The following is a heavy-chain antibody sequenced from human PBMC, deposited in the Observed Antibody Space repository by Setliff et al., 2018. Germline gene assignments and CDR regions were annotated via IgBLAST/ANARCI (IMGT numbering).Heavy chain of an antibody. CDR2: ISPYNGKT. Sequence: ASVKVSCKVPGYSFTSYGISWVRQAPGQGLEWMGWISPYNGKTKYDQKCQGRVTMTTDTSTTTAYVELRGLRSDDTAVYYCARDITYYYDNNGLNWFDPWGQGTLVTVSS. V-gene: IGHV1-18*01. D-gene: IGHD3-22*01. CDR3: ARDITYYYDNNGLNWFDP. J-gene: IGHJ5*02. CDR1: GYSFTSYG.